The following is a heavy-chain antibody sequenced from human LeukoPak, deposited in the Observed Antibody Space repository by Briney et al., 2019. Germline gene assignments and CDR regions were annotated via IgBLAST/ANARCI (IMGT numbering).Heavy chain of an antibody. CDR2: MNPNSGGT. D-gene: IGHD3-3*01. CDR3: ARGAIFGVTTRAYGMDV. CDR1: GYPFTTYD. V-gene: IGHV1-8*01. Sequence: ASVKVSCKASGYPFTTYDINWVRQAPGQGLEWVAWMNPNSGGTVYAQKFQGRVTLARDTSIGTAYMELNSLRSEDTAVYYCARGAIFGVTTRAYGMDVWGQGTTVTV. J-gene: IGHJ6*02.